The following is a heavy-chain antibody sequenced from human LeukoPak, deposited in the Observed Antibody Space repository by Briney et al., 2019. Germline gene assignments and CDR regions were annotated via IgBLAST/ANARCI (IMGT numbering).Heavy chain of an antibody. CDR1: AFTFSSYG. Sequence: GGSLRLSCAASAFTFSSYGMHWVRQAPGKGPEWVAFIRYDGINKYYADSVEGRISISRDNSKNTLYLQMNSLRAEDTAVYYCAELGITMIGGVWGKGTTVTISS. CDR2: IRYDGINK. J-gene: IGHJ6*04. CDR3: AELGITMIGGV. V-gene: IGHV3-30*02. D-gene: IGHD3-10*02.